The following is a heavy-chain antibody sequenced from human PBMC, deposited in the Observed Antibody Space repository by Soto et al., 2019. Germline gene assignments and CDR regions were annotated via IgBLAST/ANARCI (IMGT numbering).Heavy chain of an antibody. CDR1: GGSISSYY. CDR2: IYYSGST. CDR3: ARDRGFGESAYNWFDP. Sequence: SETLSLTCTVSGGSISSYYWSWIRQPPGKGLEWIGYIYYSGSTNYNPSLKSRVTISVDTSKNQFSLKLSSVTAADTAVYYCARDRGFGESAYNWFDPWGQGTLVTVSS. D-gene: IGHD3-10*01. J-gene: IGHJ5*02. V-gene: IGHV4-59*01.